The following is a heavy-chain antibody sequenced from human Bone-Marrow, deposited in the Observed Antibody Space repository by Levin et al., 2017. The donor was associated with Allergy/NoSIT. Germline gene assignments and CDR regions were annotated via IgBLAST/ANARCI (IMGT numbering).Heavy chain of an antibody. CDR2: ISGSGGST. D-gene: IGHD4-17*01. J-gene: IGHJ6*02. Sequence: GGSLRLSCAASGFTFSSYAMSWVRQAPGKGLEWVSAISGSGGSTYYADSVKGRFTISRDNSKNTLYLQMNSLRAEDTAVYYCAKSARLTSTVTSRVGKRVYYYYGMDVWGQGTTVTVSS. CDR3: AKSARLTSTVTSRVGKRVYYYYGMDV. V-gene: IGHV3-23*01. CDR1: GFTFSSYA.